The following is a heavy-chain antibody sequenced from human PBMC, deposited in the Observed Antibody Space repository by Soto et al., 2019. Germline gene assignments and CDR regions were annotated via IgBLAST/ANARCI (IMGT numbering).Heavy chain of an antibody. CDR3: ARGTYYYDSSGYRYYYYYGMDV. CDR2: IYTSGST. CDR1: GGSISSYY. Sequence: SETLSLTCTVSGGSISSYYGSWIRQPAGKGLEWIGRIYTSGSTNYNPSLKSRVTMSVDTSKNQFSLKLSSVTAADTAVYYCARGTYYYDSSGYRYYYYYGMDVRGQGTTVTVSS. D-gene: IGHD3-22*01. J-gene: IGHJ6*02. V-gene: IGHV4-4*07.